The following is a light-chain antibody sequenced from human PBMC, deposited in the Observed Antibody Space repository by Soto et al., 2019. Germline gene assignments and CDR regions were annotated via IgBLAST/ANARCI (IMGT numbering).Light chain of an antibody. CDR1: NIGSKG. J-gene: IGLJ2*01. Sequence: SYELTQPPSVSVAPGKTASISCGGNNIGSKGVHWYQQKPGQAPVLVIYSDTDLPPVIPERFSGSNSENLATLPISRVEAGDEADYCRQVWDSGSAHVVFGGGTKLTVL. V-gene: IGLV3-21*04. CDR2: SDT. CDR3: QVWDSGSAHVV.